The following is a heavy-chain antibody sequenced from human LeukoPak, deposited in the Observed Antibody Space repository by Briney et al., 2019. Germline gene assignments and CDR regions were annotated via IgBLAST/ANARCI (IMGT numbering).Heavy chain of an antibody. Sequence: SETLSLTCTVSGGSISSSSYYWGWIRQPPGKGLEWIGSIYYSGSTYYNPSLKSRVTISVDTSKNQFSLKLSSVTAADTAVYYCARVGEYSSSLVDYWGQGTLVTVSS. J-gene: IGHJ4*02. V-gene: IGHV4-39*01. CDR1: GGSISSSSYY. D-gene: IGHD6-13*01. CDR2: IYYSGST. CDR3: ARVGEYSSSLVDY.